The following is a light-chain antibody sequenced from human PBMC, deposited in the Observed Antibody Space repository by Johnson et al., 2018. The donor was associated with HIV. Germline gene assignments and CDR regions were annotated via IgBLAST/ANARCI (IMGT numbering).Light chain of an antibody. J-gene: IGLJ1*01. V-gene: IGLV1-51*02. CDR1: GSNIGSHY. Sequence: QAVLTQPPSVSAAPGQRVTISCSGRGSNIGSHYVSWYQQLPGTAPKLLIFENDKRPSGIPDRFSGSKSGTSATLGITGLQAGDEADYYCGTWDNSLSIGYVFGTGTKVTDL. CDR2: END. CDR3: GTWDNSLSIGYV.